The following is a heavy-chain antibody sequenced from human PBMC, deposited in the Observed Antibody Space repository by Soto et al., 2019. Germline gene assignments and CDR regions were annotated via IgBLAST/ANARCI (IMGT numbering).Heavy chain of an antibody. Sequence: GGSLRLSCTASGFTFGDYAMSWVRQAPGKGLEWVGFIRSKAYGGTTEYTASVKGRFTISRDDSKSIAYLQMNSLKTEDTAVYYCTRDGYSSSWYFIDAFDIWGQGTMVTVSS. J-gene: IGHJ3*02. V-gene: IGHV3-49*04. CDR2: IRSKAYGGTT. CDR1: GFTFGDYA. CDR3: TRDGYSSSWYFIDAFDI. D-gene: IGHD6-13*01.